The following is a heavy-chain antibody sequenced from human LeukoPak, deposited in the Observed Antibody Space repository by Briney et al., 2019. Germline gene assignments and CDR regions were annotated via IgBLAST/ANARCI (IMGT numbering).Heavy chain of an antibody. D-gene: IGHD6-13*01. J-gene: IGHJ5*02. Sequence: SETLSLTCTVSGGSISSSSYYWGWIRQPPGEGLEWIGEINHSGSTNYNPSLKSRVTISVDTSKNQFSLKLSSVTAADTAVYYCARGGLSSWYYYWFDPWGQGTLVTVSS. CDR1: GGSISSSSYY. V-gene: IGHV4-39*07. CDR2: INHSGST. CDR3: ARGGLSSWYYYWFDP.